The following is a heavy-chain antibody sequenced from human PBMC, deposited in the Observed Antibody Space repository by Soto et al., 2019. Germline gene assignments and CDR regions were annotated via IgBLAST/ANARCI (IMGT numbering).Heavy chain of an antibody. V-gene: IGHV3-30*03. J-gene: IGHJ6*02. D-gene: IGHD3-10*02. CDR3: ARGLVGYVFGVQDYYFGMDV. CDR1: GFKFSTYG. CDR2: ISYDGNNK. Sequence: QVQLVESGGGVVQPGRSLRLSCGASGFKFSTYGMHWVRQAPGKGLEWVAVISYDGNNKDYADSVKGRFTISRDNSKNTSYLQMNSQRAEDAAVYYCARGLVGYVFGVQDYYFGMDVWGQGTTVAVSS.